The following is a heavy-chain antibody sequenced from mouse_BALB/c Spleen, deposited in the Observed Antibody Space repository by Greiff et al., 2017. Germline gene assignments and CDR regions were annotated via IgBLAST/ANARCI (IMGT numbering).Heavy chain of an antibody. D-gene: IGHD2-4*01. CDR3: ARRGYYDYPYAMDY. V-gene: IGHV3-2*02. Sequence: EVKVEESGPGLVKPSQSLSLTCTVTGYSITSDYAWNWIRQFPGNKLEWMGYISYSGSTSYNPSLKSRISITRDTSKNQFFLQLNSVTTEDTATYYCARRGYYDYPYAMDYWGQGTSVTVSS. CDR1: GYSITSDYA. J-gene: IGHJ4*01. CDR2: ISYSGST.